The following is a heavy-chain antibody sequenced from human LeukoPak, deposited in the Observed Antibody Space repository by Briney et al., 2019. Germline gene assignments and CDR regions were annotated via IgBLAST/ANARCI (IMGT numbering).Heavy chain of an antibody. CDR3: ARGHYYYDSSGYYDPTDAFDI. Sequence: SVKVSCKASGGTFSSYAISWVRQAPGQGLEWMGRIIPILGTANYAQKFQGRVTITTDGSTSTAYMELSSLRSEDTAVYYCARGHYYYDSSGYYDPTDAFDIWGQGTMVTVSS. CDR1: GGTFSSYA. D-gene: IGHD3-22*01. V-gene: IGHV1-69*11. CDR2: IIPILGTA. J-gene: IGHJ3*02.